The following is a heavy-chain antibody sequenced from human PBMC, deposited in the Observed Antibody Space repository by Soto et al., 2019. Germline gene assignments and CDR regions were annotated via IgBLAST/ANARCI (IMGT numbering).Heavy chain of an antibody. J-gene: IGHJ4*02. CDR2: IYYSGST. CDR1: GGSISSGGYY. V-gene: IGHV4-31*03. CDR3: ARDRRSYYSDGSGLDF. Sequence: PSETLSLTCTVSGGSISSGGYYWSWIRQHPGKGLEWIGYIYYSGSTYYNPSLKSRVTISVDTSKNQFSLKLSSVTAADTAVYYCARDRRSYYSDGSGLDFWGQGTLVTVSS. D-gene: IGHD3-22*01.